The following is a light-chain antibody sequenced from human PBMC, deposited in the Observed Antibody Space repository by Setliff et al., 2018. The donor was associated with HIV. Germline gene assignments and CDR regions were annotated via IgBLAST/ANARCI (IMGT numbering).Light chain of an antibody. CDR1: SSDIGSHNH. V-gene: IGLV2-8*01. CDR2: ELS. J-gene: IGLJ1*01. Sequence: QSALAQPSSASGSPGQSVAISCTGTSSDIGSHNHVSWYQQYPGKAPKLMIYELSQRPSGVPDRFSGSKSGNTASLTVSGLQAEDEADYYCASYAGDGVHDIYVFGTGTKVTVL. CDR3: ASYAGDGVHDIYV.